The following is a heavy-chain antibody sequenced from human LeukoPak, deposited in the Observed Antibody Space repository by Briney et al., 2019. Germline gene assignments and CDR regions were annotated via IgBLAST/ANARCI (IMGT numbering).Heavy chain of an antibody. J-gene: IGHJ4*02. D-gene: IGHD6-13*01. V-gene: IGHV1-8*01. CDR1: GYTFTNSD. CDR3: TTNAAALDY. Sequence: GASVKVSCKASGYTFTNSDINWVRQAAGQGLEWMGWMNPDSGNTGYARNFQGRVTMTRNTSISTAYMELSSLRSEDTAVYYCTTNAAALDYWGQGTLVTVSS. CDR2: MNPDSGNT.